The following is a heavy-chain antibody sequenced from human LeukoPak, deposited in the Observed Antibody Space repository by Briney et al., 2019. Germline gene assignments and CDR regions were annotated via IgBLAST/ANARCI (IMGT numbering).Heavy chain of an antibody. J-gene: IGHJ5*02. Sequence: ASVKVSCKASGYTFTSFDINWVRQATEQGLEWMGWMNYNSGNTGYAQKFQGRVIMTRNISISTAYMELSSLRSEDSAVYYCARVKYNWNDIFENWFDPWGQGTLVTVSS. CDR2: MNYNSGNT. V-gene: IGHV1-8*01. D-gene: IGHD1-1*01. CDR3: ARVKYNWNDIFENWFDP. CDR1: GYTFTSFD.